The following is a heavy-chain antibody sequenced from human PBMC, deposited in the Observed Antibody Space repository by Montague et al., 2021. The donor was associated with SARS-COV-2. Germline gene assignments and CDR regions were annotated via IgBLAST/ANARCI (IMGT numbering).Heavy chain of an antibody. Sequence: SETLSLTCTVPGGSISSYYWSWIRQPAGKGLEWIGRIYTSGSTNYNPSLKSRVTMSVDTSKNQFSLKLSSVTAADTAVYYCARWQYDYVWGSYRYENWFDPLGQRNLVTVSS. V-gene: IGHV4-4*07. D-gene: IGHD3-16*02. CDR2: IYTSGST. J-gene: IGHJ5*02. CDR3: ARWQYDYVWGSYRYENWFDP. CDR1: GGSISSYY.